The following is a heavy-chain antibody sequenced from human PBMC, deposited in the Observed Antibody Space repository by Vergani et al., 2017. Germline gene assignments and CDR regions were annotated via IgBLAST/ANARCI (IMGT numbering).Heavy chain of an antibody. J-gene: IGHJ4*02. CDR2: ISGSGGSI. CDR1: GFTFSSYA. CDR3: ARDGAFIVGARPVFDY. D-gene: IGHD1-26*01. Sequence: EVQLLESGGGLVQPGGSLRLSCAASGFTFSSYAMSWVRQAPGKGLEWVSAISGSGGSIYYADSVKGRFTISRDNAKNSLYLQMNSLRAEDTAVYYCARDGAFIVGARPVFDYWGQGTLVTVSS. V-gene: IGHV3-23*01.